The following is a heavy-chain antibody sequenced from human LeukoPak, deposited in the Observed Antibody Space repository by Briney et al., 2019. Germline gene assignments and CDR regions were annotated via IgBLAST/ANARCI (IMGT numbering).Heavy chain of an antibody. CDR3: ARVGPNYYDILTGPEWFDP. CDR1: GYTFTSYG. V-gene: IGHV1-18*04. CDR2: ISAYNGNT. D-gene: IGHD3-9*01. Sequence: ASVTVSCEASGYTFTSYGISWVRQAPGQGLEWMGWISAYNGNTNYAQKLQGRVTMTTDTSTSTAYMELRSLRSDDTAVYYCARVGPNYYDILTGPEWFDPWGQGTLVTVSS. J-gene: IGHJ5*02.